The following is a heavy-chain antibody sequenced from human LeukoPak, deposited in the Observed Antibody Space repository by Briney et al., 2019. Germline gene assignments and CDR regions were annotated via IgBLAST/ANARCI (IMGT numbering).Heavy chain of an antibody. CDR3: ARLRGSGHYLKYYFDY. Sequence: GESLKISCKGSGYSFTTYWIGWVRQMPGNGLEWMGIIYPGDSDTRYSPSFQGQVTISADKSISTAYLQWSSLEASDTAKYYCARLRGSGHYLKYYFDYWGRGTLVTVSS. CDR1: GYSFTTYW. J-gene: IGHJ4*02. CDR2: IYPGDSDT. D-gene: IGHD3-22*01. V-gene: IGHV5-51*01.